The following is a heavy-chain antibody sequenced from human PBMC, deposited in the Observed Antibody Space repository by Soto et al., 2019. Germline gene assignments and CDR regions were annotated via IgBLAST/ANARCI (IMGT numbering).Heavy chain of an antibody. D-gene: IGHD1-1*01. V-gene: IGHV4-34*01. CDR1: GASFSGYQ. CDR2: INDSGNI. CDR3: ARVERGTATTVVDAFDI. J-gene: IGHJ3*02. Sequence: PSETLSLTCAVYGASFSGYQWTWIRQTPGKGLEWIGEINDSGNINYNPSLKSRVTISLDTPKKQFSLKLSSVTAADTALYYCARVERGTATTVVDAFDIWGPGTMVTVSS.